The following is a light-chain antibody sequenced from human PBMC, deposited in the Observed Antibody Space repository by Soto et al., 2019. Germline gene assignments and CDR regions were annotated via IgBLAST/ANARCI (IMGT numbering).Light chain of an antibody. CDR2: GAS. CDR1: QSVSSNY. V-gene: IGKV3-20*01. CDR3: QQYGRSTFT. Sequence: EIVLTQSPGTLSLSPGETATLSCRASQSVSSNYVAWFHQKPGQAPRLLIYGASSRATGVPDRFSASGSGTDVTITISRLETEDGAVYYCQQYGRSTFTFGPGTKVDIK. J-gene: IGKJ3*01.